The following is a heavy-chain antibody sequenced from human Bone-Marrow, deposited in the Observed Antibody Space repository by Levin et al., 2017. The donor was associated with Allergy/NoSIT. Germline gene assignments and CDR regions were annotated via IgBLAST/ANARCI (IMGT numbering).Heavy chain of an antibody. Sequence: GGSLRLSCAASRFSFGSYAMQWVRQAPGKGLEWVAGISFDGSKNYYSGSVKGRFTISRDNSKNTLYLQIKSLRFADTALYYCAREDPYLDAFDIWGQGTMVTVSS. V-gene: IGHV3-30*04. J-gene: IGHJ3*02. D-gene: IGHD3-16*01. CDR2: ISFDGSKN. CDR3: AREDPYLDAFDI. CDR1: RFSFGSYA.